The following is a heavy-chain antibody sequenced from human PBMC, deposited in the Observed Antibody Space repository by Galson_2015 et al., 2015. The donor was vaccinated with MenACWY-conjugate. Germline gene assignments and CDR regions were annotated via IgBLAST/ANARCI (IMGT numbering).Heavy chain of an antibody. D-gene: IGHD6-19*01. V-gene: IGHV3-30*01. CDR1: GFTFSNFA. CDR2: ISSDGSGK. CDR3: ARDSYRQWLMPGGWLDP. Sequence: SLRLSCAASGFTFSNFAMHWARQAPGKGPEWVAAISSDGSGKSYADSVKGRFTISRDSSKNALYLQMNSLRPEDTGVYYCARDSYRQWLMPGGWLDPWGQGTMVTVSS. J-gene: IGHJ5*02.